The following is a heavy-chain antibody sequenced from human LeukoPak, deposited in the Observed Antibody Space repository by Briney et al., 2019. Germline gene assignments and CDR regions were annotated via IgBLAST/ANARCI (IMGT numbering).Heavy chain of an antibody. CDR2: ISAYNGNT. Sequence: ASVKVSCKASGYTFTSYGISWVRQAPGQGLDWMGWISAYNGNTNYAQKLQGRVTMTTDTSTSTAYMELRSLRSDDTAVYYCARGSLADIVVVVAARDDAFDIWGQGTMVTVSS. D-gene: IGHD2-15*01. J-gene: IGHJ3*02. CDR3: ARGSLADIVVVVAARDDAFDI. V-gene: IGHV1-18*01. CDR1: GYTFTSYG.